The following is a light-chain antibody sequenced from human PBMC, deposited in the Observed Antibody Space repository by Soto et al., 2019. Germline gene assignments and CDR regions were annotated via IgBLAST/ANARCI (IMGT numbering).Light chain of an antibody. Sequence: EIVLTQSPGTLSLSPGERATLSCRASQNSGSIYLAWYQQKPGQAPRLLIYGASSRATGIPDRFSGSGSGTDFTLTISRLEPEDFAVYYCQQFSSYPLTFGGGTKVDIK. V-gene: IGKV3-20*01. CDR3: QQFSSYPLT. CDR2: GAS. J-gene: IGKJ4*01. CDR1: QNSGSIY.